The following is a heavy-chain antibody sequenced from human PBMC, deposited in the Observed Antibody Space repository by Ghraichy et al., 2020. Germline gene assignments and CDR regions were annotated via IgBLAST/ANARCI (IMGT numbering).Heavy chain of an antibody. CDR1: GGSFSGYY. Sequence: SETLSLTCAVYGGSFSGYYWSWIRQPPGKGLEWIGEINHSGSTNYNPSLKSRVTISVDTSKNQFSLKLSSVTAADTAVYYCARRPMVRLDYWGQGTLVTVSS. CDR3: ARRPMVRLDY. V-gene: IGHV4-34*01. J-gene: IGHJ4*02. D-gene: IGHD3-10*01. CDR2: INHSGST.